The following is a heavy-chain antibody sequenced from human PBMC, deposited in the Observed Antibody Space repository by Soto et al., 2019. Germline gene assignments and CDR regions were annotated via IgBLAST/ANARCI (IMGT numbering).Heavy chain of an antibody. V-gene: IGHV1-69*01. CDR2: LIPIFGTA. J-gene: IGHJ4*02. D-gene: IGHD4-17*01. CDR1: GGTFSSYA. Sequence: QVQLVQSGAEVKKPGSSVKVSCKASGGTFSSYAISWVRQAPGQGLEWMGGLIPIFGTANYAQKFQGRVKITADEATSTAYRELSSLRSEDTAVYYCATTVNTVTEADYWGPGTLVTVSS. CDR3: ATTVNTVTEADY.